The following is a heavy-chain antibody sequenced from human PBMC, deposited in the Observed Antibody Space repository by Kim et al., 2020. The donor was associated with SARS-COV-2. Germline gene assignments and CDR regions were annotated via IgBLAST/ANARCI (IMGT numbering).Heavy chain of an antibody. CDR2: IYPSGNT. V-gene: IGHV4-39*01. J-gene: IGHJ4*02. Sequence: SETLSLTCSVSGGSVSSSSNSWAWIRQPPGKGLHWIGSIYPSGNTSSSPSLKTRVTISVDTSKNQVSLKLTSVTAADTAMYFCPRHPGTASFDRWGRGPL. D-gene: IGHD3-10*01. CDR3: PRHPGTASFDR. CDR1: GGSVSSSSNS.